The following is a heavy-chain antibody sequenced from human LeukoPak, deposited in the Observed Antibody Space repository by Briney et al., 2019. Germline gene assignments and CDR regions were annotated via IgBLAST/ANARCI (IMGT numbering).Heavy chain of an antibody. CDR2: ISCTGSPI. V-gene: IGHV3-48*03. CDR1: GFHFRSYD. D-gene: IGHD2-15*01. J-gene: IGHJ2*01. CDR3: AGDRTRGYCSGGMCKDHNWYFDL. Sequence: PRGSLSLSCAVCGFHFRSYDMQWVRQAPGQGLEGVAYISCTGSPIYYADSVKGRFTISRDNSKNLLYLQMGSLRVGDSAGYYCAGDRTRGYCSGGMCKDHNWYFDLWGRGSLVTVSS.